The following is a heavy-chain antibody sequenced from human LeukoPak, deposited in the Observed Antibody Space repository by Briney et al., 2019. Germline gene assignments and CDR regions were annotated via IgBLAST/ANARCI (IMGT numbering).Heavy chain of an antibody. Sequence: ASETLSLTCTVSGGSISSGGYYWSWIRQHPGKGLEWIGRIYTSGSTNYNPSLKSRVTMSVDTSKNQFSLKLSSVTAADTAVYYCARGLSGYSNAFDIWGQGTMVTVSS. D-gene: IGHD3-22*01. J-gene: IGHJ3*02. CDR1: GGSISSGGYY. V-gene: IGHV4-61*02. CDR2: IYTSGST. CDR3: ARGLSGYSNAFDI.